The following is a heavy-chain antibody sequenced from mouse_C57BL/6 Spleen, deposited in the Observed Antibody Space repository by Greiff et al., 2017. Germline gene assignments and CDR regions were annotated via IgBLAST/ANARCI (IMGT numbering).Heavy chain of an antibody. CDR2: INPNNGGT. CDR1: GYTFTDYY. J-gene: IGHJ2*01. Sequence: VQLQQSGPELVKPGASVKISCKASGYTFTDYYMNWVKQSHGKSLEWIGDINPNNGGTSYNQKFKGKATLTVDKSSSTAYMELRSLTSEDSAVYYCARKGLYGSKGYFDYWGQGTTLTVSS. V-gene: IGHV1-26*01. CDR3: ARKGLYGSKGYFDY. D-gene: IGHD1-1*01.